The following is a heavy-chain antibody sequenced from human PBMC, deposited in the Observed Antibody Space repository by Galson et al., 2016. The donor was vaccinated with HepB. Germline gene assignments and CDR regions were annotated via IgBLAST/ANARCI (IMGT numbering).Heavy chain of an antibody. CDR2: TSFDGSNK. V-gene: IGHV3-30-3*01. CDR3: ARDNTILWFGELIGNAFDI. Sequence: SLRLSCAGSGYNFSNFAMHWVRQAPGKGLQWVAVTSFDGSNKFYADFVEGRFTISRDNTKNTLSLQMNSLRAEDTAVYYCARDNTILWFGELIGNAFDIWGQGTLVTVSS. CDR1: GYNFSNFA. J-gene: IGHJ3*02. D-gene: IGHD3-10*01.